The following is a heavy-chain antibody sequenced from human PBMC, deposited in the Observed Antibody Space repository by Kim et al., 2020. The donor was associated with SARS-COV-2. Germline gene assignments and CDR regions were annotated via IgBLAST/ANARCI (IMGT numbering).Heavy chain of an antibody. Sequence: GGSLRLSCAASGFTFSSYSMNWVRQAPGKGLEWVSSISSSSSYIYYADSVKGRFTISRDNAKNSLYLQMNSLRAEDTAVYYCARGGRSQQLLISDFDYWGQGTLVTVSS. J-gene: IGHJ4*02. V-gene: IGHV3-21*01. CDR3: ARGGRSQQLLISDFDY. D-gene: IGHD2-2*01. CDR2: ISSSSSYI. CDR1: GFTFSSYS.